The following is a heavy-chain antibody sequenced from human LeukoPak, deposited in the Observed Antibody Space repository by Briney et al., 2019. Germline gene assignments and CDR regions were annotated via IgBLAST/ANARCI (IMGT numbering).Heavy chain of an antibody. Sequence: GGSLRLSCAASGFTFSSYAMSWVRQAPGKGLEWVSAISGSGGSTYYADSVKGRLTISRDNSKNTLYLQMNSLGADDTAVYYCAKGVAMGYYGSGSPVDYWGQGTLVTVSS. D-gene: IGHD3-10*01. V-gene: IGHV3-23*01. CDR1: GFTFSSYA. J-gene: IGHJ4*02. CDR3: AKGVAMGYYGSGSPVDY. CDR2: ISGSGGST.